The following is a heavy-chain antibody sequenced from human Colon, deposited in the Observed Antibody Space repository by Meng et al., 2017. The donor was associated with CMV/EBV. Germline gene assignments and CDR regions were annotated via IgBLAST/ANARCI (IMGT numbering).Heavy chain of an antibody. CDR3: AGDSSRYTVSGY. D-gene: IGHD2-2*01. Sequence: GESLKISCAASGFTFSTFPMHWVRQTPGKGLEWVAFISFDENDEYYSDSVKGRFTISRDNSKNTLNLQMNSLRTEDTAVYYCAGDSSRYTVSGYWGQGTLVTVSS. J-gene: IGHJ4*02. V-gene: IGHV3-30*04. CDR2: ISFDENDE. CDR1: GFTFSTFP.